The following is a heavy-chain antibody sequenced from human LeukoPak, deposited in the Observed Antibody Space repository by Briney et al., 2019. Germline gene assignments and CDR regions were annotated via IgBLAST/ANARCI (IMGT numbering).Heavy chain of an antibody. D-gene: IGHD3-22*01. CDR2: IIPIFGTA. CDR1: GGTFSSYA. V-gene: IGHV1-69*13. Sequence: ASVKVSCKASGGTFSSYAISWVRQAPGQGLEWMGGIIPIFGTANYAQKFQGRVTITADESTSTAYMELSSLRSEDTAVYYCASYYYDSSGYERDFDYWGQGTLVTVSS. CDR3: ASYYYDSSGYERDFDY. J-gene: IGHJ4*02.